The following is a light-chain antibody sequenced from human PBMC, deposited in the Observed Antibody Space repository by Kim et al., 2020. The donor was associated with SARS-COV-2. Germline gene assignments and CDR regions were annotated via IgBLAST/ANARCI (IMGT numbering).Light chain of an antibody. CDR2: AAS. J-gene: IGKJ4*01. V-gene: IGKV1-8*01. CDR1: RGISSY. CDR3: QQYYSYPLT. Sequence: SASTVDRVSITCRASRGISSYFAWYQQKPGKAPKLLIYAASTLQSGVPSRFSGSGSGTDFTLTISCLQSEDFATYYCQQYYSYPLTFGGETKVEI.